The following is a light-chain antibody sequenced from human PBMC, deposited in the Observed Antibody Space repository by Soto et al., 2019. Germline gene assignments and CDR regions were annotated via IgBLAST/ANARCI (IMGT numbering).Light chain of an antibody. Sequence: EIVMTQSPATLSVSLGERATLSCRTSQFISSNLAWYQQKPGQAPRLLIYGASTRATDIPARFSGSGSGAEFPLTISGLQSEDFAVYYCQQYNYWPQTFGQGTKVEIK. J-gene: IGKJ1*01. V-gene: IGKV3-15*01. CDR1: QFISSN. CDR3: QQYNYWPQT. CDR2: GAS.